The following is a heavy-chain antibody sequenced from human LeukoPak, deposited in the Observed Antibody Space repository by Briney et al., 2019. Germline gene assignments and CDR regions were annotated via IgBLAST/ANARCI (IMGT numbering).Heavy chain of an antibody. D-gene: IGHD3-22*01. J-gene: IGHJ4*02. CDR1: GSSISSHY. V-gene: IGHV4-4*07. CDR2: LYGNGNT. CDR3: ARRGYYDSSDAFDY. Sequence: RPSQTLSLTCAVSGSSISSHYWGWVRQPAGKRLEWIGRLYGNGNTKYNPSLKSRVTISVDTSKNQFSLKLSSVTAADTAVYYCARRGYYDSSDAFDYWGQGTLVTVSS.